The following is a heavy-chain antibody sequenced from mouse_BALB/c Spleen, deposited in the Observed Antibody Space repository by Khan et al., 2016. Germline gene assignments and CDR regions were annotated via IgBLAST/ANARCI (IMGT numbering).Heavy chain of an antibody. J-gene: IGHJ2*01. V-gene: IGHV1S132*01. D-gene: IGHD2-4*01. CDR3: GRSGDYDVGAFDS. Sequence: QVQLKQPGAELVRPGASVKLSCKTSGYIFTSYWIHWVKQRPGQGLEWIARIYPGTGSTYYNEKFKGKATLTTDKSSNTAYMQLSRLKSEDSAVYFCGRSGDYDVGAFDSWGQGTTLTVSS. CDR1: GYIFTSYW. CDR2: IYPGTGST.